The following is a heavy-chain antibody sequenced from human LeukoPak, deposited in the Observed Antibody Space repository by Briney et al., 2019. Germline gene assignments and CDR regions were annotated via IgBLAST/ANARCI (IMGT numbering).Heavy chain of an antibody. CDR3: ARDLYSGSYYSGVGAFDI. CDR1: GGSISSGGYS. CDR2: IYHSGST. D-gene: IGHD1-26*01. Sequence: SQTLSLTCAVSGGSISSGGYSWSWIRQPPGKGLEWIGYIYHSGSTYYNPSLKSRVTISVDRSKNQFSLKLSSVTAADTAVYYCARDLYSGSYYSGVGAFDIWGQGTMVTVSS. J-gene: IGHJ3*02. V-gene: IGHV4-30-2*01.